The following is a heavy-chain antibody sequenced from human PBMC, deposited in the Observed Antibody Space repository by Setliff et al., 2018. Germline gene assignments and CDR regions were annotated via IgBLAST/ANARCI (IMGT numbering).Heavy chain of an antibody. J-gene: IGHJ2*01. V-gene: IGHV1-69*13. D-gene: IGHD4-17*01. Sequence: ASVKVSCKASGYPLTAYYIHWVRQAPGQGLEWVGGMLPLHGTRNHTPKLQGRVSITADESKTTVFMELSSLTSEDTAIYFCVRAPPALHGEYGYFDLWGRGTLVTVSS. CDR3: VRAPPALHGEYGYFDL. CDR2: MLPLHGTR. CDR1: GYPLTAYY.